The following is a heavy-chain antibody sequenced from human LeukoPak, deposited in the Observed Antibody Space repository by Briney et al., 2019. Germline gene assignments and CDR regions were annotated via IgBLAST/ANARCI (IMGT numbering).Heavy chain of an antibody. V-gene: IGHV1-2*02. CDR2: INPNSGGT. CDR3: ARVQAPATVTTRLDFDY. J-gene: IGHJ4*02. D-gene: IGHD4-17*01. CDR1: GYTFTGYY. Sequence: ASVKVSCKVSGYTFTGYYMHWVRQAPGQGLEWMGWINPNSGGTNYAQKFQGRVTMTRDTSISTAYMELSRLRSDDTAVYYCARVQAPATVTTRLDFDYWGQGTLVTVSS.